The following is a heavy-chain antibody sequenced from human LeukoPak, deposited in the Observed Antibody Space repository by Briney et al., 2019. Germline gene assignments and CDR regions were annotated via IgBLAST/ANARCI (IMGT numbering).Heavy chain of an antibody. J-gene: IGHJ3*02. V-gene: IGHV4-4*02. CDR1: GGSISSSNW. CDR3: AREGWELLQGGAFDI. Sequence: PSGTLSLTFAVSGGSISSSNWWSWVRQPPGKGLEWIGEIYHSGSTNYNPSLKSRVTISVDKSKNQFSLKLSSVTAADTAVYYCAREGWELLQGGAFDIWGQGTMVTVSS. CDR2: IYHSGST. D-gene: IGHD1-26*01.